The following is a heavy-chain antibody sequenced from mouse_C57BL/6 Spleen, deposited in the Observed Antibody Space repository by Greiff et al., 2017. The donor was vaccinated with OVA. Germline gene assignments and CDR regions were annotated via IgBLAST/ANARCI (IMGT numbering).Heavy chain of an antibody. CDR3: ASGGGYYGLYYYAKDY. J-gene: IGHJ4*01. CDR1: GYTFTSSW. CDR2: LDPNSGGT. Sequence: VQLQQPGAELVKPGASVKLSCKASGYTFTSSWMHWVKQRPGRGLAWIGRLDPNSGGTKYNEKFKSKATLTVDNPSRTAYMQLSSLTSEDSAVYYRASGGGYYGLYYYAKDYWGQGTSVTVSS. D-gene: IGHD1-1*01. V-gene: IGHV1-72*01.